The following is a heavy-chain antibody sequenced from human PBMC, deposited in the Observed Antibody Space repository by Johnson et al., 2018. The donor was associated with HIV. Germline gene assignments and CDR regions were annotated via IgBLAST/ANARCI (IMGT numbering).Heavy chain of an antibody. CDR1: QITLNNYW. CDR3: ARSQLLALDVFNM. Sequence: EQLVESGGGLVQPGGSLILSCVGSQITLNNYWMGWVRQAPRRGLDWVGNIHLDGTEKSYADSVKGRFTLSRDTAKNSLFLQMNSLTVEDTAVYYCARSQLLALDVFNMWGQGTMVTVS. J-gene: IGHJ3*02. V-gene: IGHV3-7*01. CDR2: IHLDGTEK.